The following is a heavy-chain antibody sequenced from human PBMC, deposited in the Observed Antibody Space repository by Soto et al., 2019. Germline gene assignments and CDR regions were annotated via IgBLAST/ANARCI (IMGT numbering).Heavy chain of an antibody. D-gene: IGHD6-6*01. CDR2: ISAYNGNT. J-gene: IGHJ4*02. Sequence: ASVKVSCKASGYTFTSYGISWVRQAPGQGLEWMGWISAYNGNTNYAQKLQGRVTITTDTSTSTAYMELRSLRSDDTAVYYCAREGEAARRKAGYFDYWGQGTLVTVSS. CDR3: AREGEAARRKAGYFDY. CDR1: GYTFTSYG. V-gene: IGHV1-18*01.